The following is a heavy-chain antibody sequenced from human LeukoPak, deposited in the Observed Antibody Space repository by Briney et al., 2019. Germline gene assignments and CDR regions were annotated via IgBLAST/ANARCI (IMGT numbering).Heavy chain of an antibody. J-gene: IGHJ5*02. CDR2: IYPGDSDT. CDR1: GYSFMTYW. Sequence: GESLKISCQASGYSFMTYWIGWVRQMPGKGLEWMGIIYPGDSDTRYSPSFQGQVTISADKSISTAYLQWSSLKASDTAMYYCARRLGYCSGGSCYNGWFDPWGQGTLVTVSS. D-gene: IGHD2-15*01. V-gene: IGHV5-51*01. CDR3: ARRLGYCSGGSCYNGWFDP.